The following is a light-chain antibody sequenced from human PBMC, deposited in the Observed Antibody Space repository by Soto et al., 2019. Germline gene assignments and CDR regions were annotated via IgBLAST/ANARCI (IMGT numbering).Light chain of an antibody. CDR2: GAS. V-gene: IGKV3-20*01. CDR1: QSVSSSY. CDR3: QQYGSSLGLT. J-gene: IGKJ4*01. Sequence: EIVLTQSPGTLSLSPGERATLSCRASQSVSSSYLAWYQQKPGQAPRLLIYGASSRATGIPDRFSGSGSGTDFTLTISRLKPDDFAVYFCQQYGSSLGLTFGGGTKVEIK.